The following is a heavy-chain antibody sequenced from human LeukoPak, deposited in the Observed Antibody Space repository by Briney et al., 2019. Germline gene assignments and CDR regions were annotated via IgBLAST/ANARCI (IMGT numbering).Heavy chain of an antibody. D-gene: IGHD2-15*01. CDR1: GFTFGSST. CDR3: ATGGAVRGRFEN. J-gene: IGHJ4*02. CDR2: MKEDGTEI. Sequence: GGSLRLSCVVSGFTFGSSTMTWVRQVPGKGLEWVAKMKEDGTEIHYVDSVKGRFTISRDNAKNSLYQEMNSLRVEDTAVYYCATGGAVRGRFENWGQGTLVTVSS. V-gene: IGHV3-7*01.